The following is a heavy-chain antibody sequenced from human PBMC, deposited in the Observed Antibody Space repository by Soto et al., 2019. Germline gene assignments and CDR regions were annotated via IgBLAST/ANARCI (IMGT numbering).Heavy chain of an antibody. CDR3: ARLIDEDYDHSAYVDH. Sequence: PSETLSLTCNVSGGSISNFRYYWGWIRQPPGKGLEWIGTVYYSGNAYYNPSLQSRVTVSVDTSQNQFSLNLYSVTAADTAVYYCARLIDEDYDHSAYVDHWGQGALVTVSS. V-gene: IGHV4-39*01. D-gene: IGHD3-22*01. CDR1: GGSISNFRYY. J-gene: IGHJ5*02. CDR2: VYYSGNA.